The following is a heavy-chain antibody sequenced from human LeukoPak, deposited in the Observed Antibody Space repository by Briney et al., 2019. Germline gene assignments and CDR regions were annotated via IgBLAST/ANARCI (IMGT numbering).Heavy chain of an antibody. V-gene: IGHV3-23*01. J-gene: IGHJ4*02. CDR3: AKDRAQSSGWGFLDY. CDR2: ISNSGGAT. CDR1: GFTFSSYS. D-gene: IGHD6-19*01. Sequence: PGGSLRLSCAASGFTFSSYSMNWVRQTPGKGLEWVSHISNSGGATYYADSVKGRFTISRDNSKKTLYLQMNNLRAEDTAIYYCAKDRAQSSGWGFLDYWGQGTLVTVSS.